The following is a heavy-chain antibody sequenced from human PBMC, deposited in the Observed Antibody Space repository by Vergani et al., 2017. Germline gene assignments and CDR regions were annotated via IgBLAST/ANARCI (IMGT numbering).Heavy chain of an antibody. V-gene: IGHV3-15*05. CDR3: TTDWATPSPPDGRDYFDH. CDR1: GFTFTDAW. J-gene: IGHJ4*02. CDR2: IRNKANSYTT. Sequence: EVQLVESGGGLVKSGGSLRLSCVASGFTFTDAWMSWVRQAPGKGLEWIGHIRNKANSYTTEYAPSVKGRFIISRDDSRNTLYLDVISLETEDTAVYYCTTDWATPSPPDGRDYFDHWGQGTLVTVSS. D-gene: IGHD2-21*01.